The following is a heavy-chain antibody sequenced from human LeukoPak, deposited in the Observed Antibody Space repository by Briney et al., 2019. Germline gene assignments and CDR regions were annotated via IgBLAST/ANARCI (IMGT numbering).Heavy chain of an antibody. Sequence: GGSLRLSCAASGFTFDDYAMHWVRQAPGKGLERVSSISWNSGSMGYADSVKGRFTISRDNAKNSLYLQMNSLRAEDTALYYCAKGHDGGIAARRMNWFDPWGQGTLVTVSS. CDR3: AKGHDGGIAARRMNWFDP. D-gene: IGHD6-6*01. J-gene: IGHJ5*02. CDR1: GFTFDDYA. V-gene: IGHV3-9*01. CDR2: ISWNSGSM.